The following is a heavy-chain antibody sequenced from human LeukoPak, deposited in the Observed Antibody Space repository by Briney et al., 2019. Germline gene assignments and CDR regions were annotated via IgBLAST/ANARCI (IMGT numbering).Heavy chain of an antibody. CDR1: GGSISSSSYY. Sequence: PSETLSLTCTVSGGSISSSSYYWGWIRQPPGKGLEWIGSIYYSGSTYYNPSLKSRVTISVDTSKNQFSLKLSSVTAADTAVYYCARSYYYDSSGHYYDAFDIWGQGTMVTVSS. D-gene: IGHD3-22*01. J-gene: IGHJ3*02. V-gene: IGHV4-39*01. CDR2: IYYSGST. CDR3: ARSYYYDSSGHYYDAFDI.